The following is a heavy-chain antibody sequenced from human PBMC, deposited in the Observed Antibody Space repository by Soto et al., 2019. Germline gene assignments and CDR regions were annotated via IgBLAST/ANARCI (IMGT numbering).Heavy chain of an antibody. CDR2: INAGNGNT. CDR1: GYTFTSYA. D-gene: IGHD4-4*01. J-gene: IGHJ6*02. V-gene: IGHV1-3*01. Sequence: ASVKVSCKASGYTFTSYAMHWVRQAPGQRLEWMGWINAGNGNTKYSQKFQGRVTITRDTSASTAYMELSSLRSEDTAVYYCASSYSNYALIDYYSCGMDVWGQGTTVTVSS. CDR3: ASSYSNYALIDYYSCGMDV.